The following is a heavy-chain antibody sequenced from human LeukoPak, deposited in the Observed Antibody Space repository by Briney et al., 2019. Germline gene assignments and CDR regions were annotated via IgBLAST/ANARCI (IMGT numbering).Heavy chain of an antibody. V-gene: IGHV3-48*02. CDR3: ARVFSSGYPYFGY. D-gene: IGHD3-22*01. J-gene: IGHJ4*02. Sequence: DSVKGRFTISRDNAKNSLYLQMNSLRDEDTAVYYCARVFSSGYPYFGYWGQGALVTVSS.